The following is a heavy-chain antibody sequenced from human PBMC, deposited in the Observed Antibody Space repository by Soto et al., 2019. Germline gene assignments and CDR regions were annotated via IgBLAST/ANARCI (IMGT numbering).Heavy chain of an antibody. J-gene: IGHJ4*02. V-gene: IGHV4-30-4*01. CDR3: ARHNPLCGGDCYSFDY. Sequence: SETLSLTCTVSGGSISSGDYYWSWIRQPPGKGLEWIGYIYYSGSTYYNPSLKSRVTISVDTSKNQFSLKLSSVTAADTAVYYCARHNPLCGGDCYSFDYWGQGTLVTVSS. CDR1: GGSISSGDYY. CDR2: IYYSGST. D-gene: IGHD2-21*02.